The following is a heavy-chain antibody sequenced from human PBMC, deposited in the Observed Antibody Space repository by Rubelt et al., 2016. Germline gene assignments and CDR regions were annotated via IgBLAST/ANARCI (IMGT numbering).Heavy chain of an antibody. V-gene: IGHV3-48*04. CDR3: ARDLIVDFVVVPAAIGT. CDR1: GFTVSSNY. CDR2: ISSSSSTI. Sequence: EVQLVESGGGLVQPGGSLRLSCAASGFTVSSNYMSWVRQAPGKGLEWVSYISSSSSTIYYADSVKGRFTISRDNAKNSLYLQMNSLRAEDTAVYYCARDLIVDFVVVPAAIGTWGQGTLVTVSS. D-gene: IGHD2-2*01. J-gene: IGHJ4*02.